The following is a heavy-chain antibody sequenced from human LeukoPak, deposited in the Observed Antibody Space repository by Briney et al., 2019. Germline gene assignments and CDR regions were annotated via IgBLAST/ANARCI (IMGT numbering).Heavy chain of an antibody. D-gene: IGHD1-26*01. CDR1: GGSISSQY. J-gene: IGHJ4*02. Sequence: SETLSLTCTVSGGSISSQYWSWIRQPPGKGLEWIGYIYYSGTTKYNPSLQSRVTISLETSENNFSLKLTSVTAADTAVYYCARGPYSGNYYPTNFDYWGQGTLVTVSS. V-gene: IGHV4-59*11. CDR2: IYYSGTT. CDR3: ARGPYSGNYYPTNFDY.